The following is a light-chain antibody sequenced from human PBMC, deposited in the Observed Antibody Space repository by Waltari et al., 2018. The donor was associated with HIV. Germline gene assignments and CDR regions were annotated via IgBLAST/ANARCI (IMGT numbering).Light chain of an antibody. CDR3: CSYASSTTFEV. J-gene: IGLJ1*01. Sequence: QSALTQPASVSGSPGQSITISCTGTSSDIGSYNVVSWFQHHPGKAPKLIIYEGTKRPPGVSSRFSGSKSGNTASLTISGLQGEDEADYYCCSYASSTTFEVFGTGTKVTVL. CDR1: SSDIGSYNV. V-gene: IGLV2-23*03. CDR2: EGT.